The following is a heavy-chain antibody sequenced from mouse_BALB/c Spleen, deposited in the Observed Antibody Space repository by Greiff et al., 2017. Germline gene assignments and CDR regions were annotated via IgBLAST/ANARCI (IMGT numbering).Heavy chain of an antibody. Sequence: QVQLQQSGAELVRPGASVTLSCKASGYTFTDYEMHWVKQTPVHGLEWIGAIDPETGGTAYNQKFKGKATLTADKSSSTAYMELRSLTSEDSAVYYCTRWGTTVDWYFDVWGAGTTVTVSS. J-gene: IGHJ1*01. D-gene: IGHD1-1*01. CDR2: IDPETGGT. CDR1: GYTFTDYE. V-gene: IGHV1-15*01. CDR3: TRWGTTVDWYFDV.